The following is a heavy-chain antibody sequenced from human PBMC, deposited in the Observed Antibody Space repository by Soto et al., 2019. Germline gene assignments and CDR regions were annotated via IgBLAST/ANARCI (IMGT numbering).Heavy chain of an antibody. V-gene: IGHV4-31*03. D-gene: IGHD4-17*01. CDR3: ARGRDYGDGNYFDY. CDR1: GGSISSGGYY. Sequence: SETLSLTCTVSGGSISSGGYYWSWIRQHPGKGLEWIGYIYYSGSTYYNPSLKSRVTISVDTSKNQFSLKLSSVTAADTAVYYCARGRDYGDGNYFDYWGQGTLVTVSS. CDR2: IYYSGST. J-gene: IGHJ4*02.